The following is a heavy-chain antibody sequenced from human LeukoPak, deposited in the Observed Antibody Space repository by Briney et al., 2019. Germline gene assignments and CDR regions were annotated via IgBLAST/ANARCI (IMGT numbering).Heavy chain of an antibody. D-gene: IGHD1-26*01. CDR1: GGSISSYY. J-gene: IGHJ6*02. Sequence: PSETLSLTCTVSGGSISSYYWSWIRQPAGKGLEWIGRIYTSGSTNYNPSLKSRVTMSVDTSKNQFSLKLSSVTAADTAVYYCARDFERIGLYYYGMDVWGQGTTVTVSS. CDR3: ARDFERIGLYYYGMDV. V-gene: IGHV4-4*07. CDR2: IYTSGST.